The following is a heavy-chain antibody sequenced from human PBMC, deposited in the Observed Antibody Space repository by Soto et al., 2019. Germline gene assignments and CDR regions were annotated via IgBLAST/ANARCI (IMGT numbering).Heavy chain of an antibody. CDR3: AKGRIAARGGQGYYFYGMDV. CDR1: GFTFSSYA. J-gene: IGHJ6*02. Sequence: GGSLRLSCAASGFTFSSYAMSWVRQAPGKGLEWVSAISGSGGSTYYADSVKGRFTISRDNSKNTLYLQMNSLRAEDTAVYYCAKGRIAARGGQGYYFYGMDVWGQGTTVTVSS. D-gene: IGHD6-13*01. CDR2: ISGSGGST. V-gene: IGHV3-23*01.